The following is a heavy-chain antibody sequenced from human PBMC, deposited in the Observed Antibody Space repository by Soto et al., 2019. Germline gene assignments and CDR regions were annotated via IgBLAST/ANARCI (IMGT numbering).Heavy chain of an antibody. V-gene: IGHV4-30-4*01. CDR3: ARDRAVGYDSSGYWFDP. Sequence: QVQLQESGPGLVKPSQTLSLTCTVSGGSISSGDYYWSWIRQPPGKGLEWIGYIYYSGSTYYNPSLKSRVTISVDTSKNQFSLKLSSVTAADTAVYYCARDRAVGYDSSGYWFDPWGQGTLVTVSS. D-gene: IGHD3-22*01. CDR1: GGSISSGDYY. CDR2: IYYSGST. J-gene: IGHJ5*02.